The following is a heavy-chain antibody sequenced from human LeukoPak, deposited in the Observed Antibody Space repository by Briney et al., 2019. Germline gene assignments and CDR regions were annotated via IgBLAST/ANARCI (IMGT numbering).Heavy chain of an antibody. CDR3: ACRDLTSTWSFP. CDR2: IYPGDSRI. D-gene: IGHD6-13*01. V-gene: IGHV5-51*01. Sequence: GGSLKISCQGFGYSITSYWIGRVRQMPGTRMGGMGVIYPGDSRIRYNPSFQGQVTISVDKAISTAYLQWVSLRASDSAMYYCACRDLTSTWSFPWGQGTLVTVSS. J-gene: IGHJ5*02. CDR1: GYSITSYW.